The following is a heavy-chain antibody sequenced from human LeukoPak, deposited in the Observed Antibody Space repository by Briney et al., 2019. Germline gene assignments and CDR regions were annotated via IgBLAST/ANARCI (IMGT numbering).Heavy chain of an antibody. D-gene: IGHD6-6*01. CDR3: SRGGSWKGWFDP. V-gene: IGHV3-49*04. J-gene: IGHJ5*02. Sequence: GSLRLSCTVSGFTFGDYAMSWVRQAPGKGLEWVGFMRSKAYSGTTEYAASVKGRFTISRDDSKSIAYLQMNSLKTEDTAVYYCSRGGSWKGWFDPWGQGTLVIVSS. CDR2: MRSKAYSGTT. CDR1: GFTFGDYA.